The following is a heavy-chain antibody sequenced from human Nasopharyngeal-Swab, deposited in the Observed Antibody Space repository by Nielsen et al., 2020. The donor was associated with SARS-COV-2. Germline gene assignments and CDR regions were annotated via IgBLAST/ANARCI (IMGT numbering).Heavy chain of an antibody. CDR2: FDPEDGET. CDR1: GYTLTELS. CDR3: ATPLGAYYYGSGSYYGFGY. D-gene: IGHD3-10*01. V-gene: IGHV1-24*01. J-gene: IGHJ4*02. Sequence: ASVKVSCKVSGYTLTELSMHWVRQAPGKGLEWMGGFDPEDGETIYAQKFQGRVTMTEDTSTDTAYMELSSLRSEDTAVYYCATPLGAYYYGSGSYYGFGYWGQGTLVTVPS.